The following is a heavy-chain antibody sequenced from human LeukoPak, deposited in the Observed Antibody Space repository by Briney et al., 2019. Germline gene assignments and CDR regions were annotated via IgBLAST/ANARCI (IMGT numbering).Heavy chain of an antibody. J-gene: IGHJ4*02. V-gene: IGHV3-23*01. CDR2: ISGTRDST. Sequence: SGGSLRLSCVASGLTFSNYAMSWVRQAPGKGLERVATISGTRDSTFYADSVRGRFTISRDNSRNTVYLQMHSLRAEDTAVYYCAKDVHLHYYDTRGYYDYFDYWGQGTLLTVSS. CDR3: AKDVHLHYYDTRGYYDYFDY. CDR1: GLTFSNYA. D-gene: IGHD3-22*01.